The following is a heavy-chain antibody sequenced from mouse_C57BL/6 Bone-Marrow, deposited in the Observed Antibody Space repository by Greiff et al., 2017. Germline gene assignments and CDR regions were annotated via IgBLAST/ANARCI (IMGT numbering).Heavy chain of an antibody. Sequence: EVKLVESGGGLVQSGRSLRLSCATSGFTFSDFYMEWVRQAPGKGLEWIAASRNTANDYTTEYSASVKGRFIVSRATSPSILYLRMNALRAEDTAIYYCARDAWKWDWDDYYATDNRGQRASVTVSS. D-gene: IGHD4-1*01. V-gene: IGHV7-1*01. CDR2: SRNTANDYTT. J-gene: IGHJ4*01. CDR3: ARDAWKWDWDDYYATDN. CDR1: GFTFSDFY.